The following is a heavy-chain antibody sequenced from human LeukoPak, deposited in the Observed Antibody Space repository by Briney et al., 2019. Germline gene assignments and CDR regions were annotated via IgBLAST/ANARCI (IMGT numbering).Heavy chain of an antibody. CDR1: GGSISSYY. J-gene: IGHJ6*02. CDR3: ARGGTVRNGMDV. D-gene: IGHD1-26*01. Sequence: SETLSLTCTVSGGSISSYYWSWIRQPPGKGLEWIGYIYYSGSTNYNPSLKSRVTISVDTSKNQFSLKLSSVTAADTAVYYCARGGTVRNGMDVWGQGTTVTVS. V-gene: IGHV4-59*01. CDR2: IYYSGST.